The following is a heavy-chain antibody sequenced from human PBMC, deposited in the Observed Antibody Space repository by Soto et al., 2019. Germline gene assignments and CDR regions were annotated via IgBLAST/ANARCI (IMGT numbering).Heavy chain of an antibody. CDR2: INAGNGNT. D-gene: IGHD1-26*01. J-gene: IGHJ5*02. CDR1: GYTFTSYA. V-gene: IGHV1-3*01. Sequence: QVPLVQSGAEVKKPGASVKVSCKASGYTFTSYAMHWVRQAPGQRLEWMGWINAGNGNTKYSQKFQGRVTITRDTSASTAYMELSSLRSEDTAVYYCARDGELLIQGNWFDPWGQGTLVTVSS. CDR3: ARDGELLIQGNWFDP.